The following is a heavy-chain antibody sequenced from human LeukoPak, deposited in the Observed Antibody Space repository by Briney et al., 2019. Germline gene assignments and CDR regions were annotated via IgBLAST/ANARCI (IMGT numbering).Heavy chain of an antibody. Sequence: ASVKVSCKASGYTFTIYYMHWVRQAPGQGLEWMGIINPSGGSTSYAQKFQGRVTMTRDTSTSTVYMELSSLRSEDTAVYYCARGTDAYYYDSSDIDYWGQGTLVTVSS. CDR1: GYTFTIYY. D-gene: IGHD3-22*01. CDR3: ARGTDAYYYDSSDIDY. J-gene: IGHJ4*02. CDR2: INPSGGST. V-gene: IGHV1-46*01.